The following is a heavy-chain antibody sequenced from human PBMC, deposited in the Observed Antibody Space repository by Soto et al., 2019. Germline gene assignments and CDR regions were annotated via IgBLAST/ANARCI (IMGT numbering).Heavy chain of an antibody. J-gene: IGHJ4*02. CDR1: GFTFSSYA. CDR3: ARVPSAAILLSYPDS. V-gene: IGHV3-30-3*01. CDR2: ISYDGSNK. Sequence: QVQLVESGGGVVQPGRSLRLSCAASGFTFSSYAMHWVRQAPGKGLEWVAVISYDGSNKYYADSVKGRFTISRDNSKNTLYLQMNSLRAEDTAVYYCARVPSAAILLSYPDSWGQGTLVTVSS. D-gene: IGHD2-2*02.